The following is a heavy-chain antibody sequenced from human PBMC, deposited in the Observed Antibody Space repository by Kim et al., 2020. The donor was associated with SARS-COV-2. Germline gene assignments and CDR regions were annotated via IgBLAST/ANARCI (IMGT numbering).Heavy chain of an antibody. CDR1: GGSISSYY. CDR2: IYYSGST. Sequence: SETLSLTCTVSGGSISSYYWSWIRQPPGKGLEWIGYIYYSGSTNYNPSLKSRVTISVDTSKNQFSLKLSSVTAADTAVYYCAGGGEPQFDYWGQGTLGTV. V-gene: IGHV4-59*01. CDR3: AGGGEPQFDY. J-gene: IGHJ4*02. D-gene: IGHD3-16*01.